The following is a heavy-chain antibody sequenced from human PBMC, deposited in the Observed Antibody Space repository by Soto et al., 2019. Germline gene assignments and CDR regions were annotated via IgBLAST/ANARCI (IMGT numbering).Heavy chain of an antibody. J-gene: IGHJ5*02. D-gene: IGHD2-2*01. V-gene: IGHV4-61*01. Sequence: SETLSLTCAVSGFSMSSGNYWGWIRKHPGKGLEWIGLIHYSGSTSYNLSLKSRVTISLDTSKNQFSLKLSSVTAAGTAMYYCERTYRNWFDPWGQGTLVTVSS. CDR1: GFSMSSGNY. CDR2: IHYSGST. CDR3: ERTYRNWFDP.